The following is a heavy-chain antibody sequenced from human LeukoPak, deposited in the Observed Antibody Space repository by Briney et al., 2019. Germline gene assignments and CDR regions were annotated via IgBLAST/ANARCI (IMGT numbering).Heavy chain of an antibody. CDR1: GGSISIYY. CDR2: IYTSGST. D-gene: IGHD4-17*01. Sequence: SETLSLTCTVSGGSISIYYWNWIRQPAGKGLEWIGRIYTSGSTKYNPSLKSRVTISVDTSKNQFSLKLSSVTAADTAVYYCARRVPYGVPDYWGQGTLVTVSS. J-gene: IGHJ4*02. V-gene: IGHV4-4*07. CDR3: ARRVPYGVPDY.